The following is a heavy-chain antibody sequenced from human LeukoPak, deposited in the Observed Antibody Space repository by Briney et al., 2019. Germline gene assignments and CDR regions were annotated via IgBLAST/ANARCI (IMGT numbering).Heavy chain of an antibody. D-gene: IGHD3-22*01. CDR3: ARGSTYYDSSGQVPFDY. Sequence: GVLRLSCAASGFTFSSYSMNWVRQAPGKGLEWVSSISSSSSYIYYADSVKGRFTISRDNAKNSLYLQMNSLRAEDTAVYYCARGSTYYDSSGQVPFDYWGQGTLVTVSS. CDR2: ISSSSSYI. J-gene: IGHJ4*02. CDR1: GFTFSSYS. V-gene: IGHV3-21*01.